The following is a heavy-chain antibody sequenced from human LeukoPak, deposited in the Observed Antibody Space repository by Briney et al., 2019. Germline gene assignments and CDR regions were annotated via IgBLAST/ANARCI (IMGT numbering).Heavy chain of an antibody. CDR3: ARLKLGYWYFDL. V-gene: IGHV3-11*01. CDR1: GFTFSDYY. Sequence: PGGSLRLSCAASGFTFSDYYMSWIRQVPGKGLEWVSYIGLTDTTIYYADSLKGRFAISGDNAKNSLYLHTHSLRAEDTAIYYCARLKLGYWYFDLWGRGTLLTVSS. CDR2: IGLTDTTI. J-gene: IGHJ2*01. D-gene: IGHD7-27*01.